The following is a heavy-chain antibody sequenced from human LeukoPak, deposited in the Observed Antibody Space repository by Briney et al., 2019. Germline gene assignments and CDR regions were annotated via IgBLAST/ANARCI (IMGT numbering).Heavy chain of an antibody. V-gene: IGHV4-34*01. CDR2: INHSGST. D-gene: IGHD6-19*01. CDR1: GGSFSGYY. J-gene: IGHJ5*02. CDR3: ARGREQWLVLWYNWFDP. Sequence: SETLSLTCAVYGGSFSGYYWSWIRQPPGKGLEWIGEINHSGSTNYNPSLKSRVTISVDTSKNQFSLKLSSVTAADTAVYYCARGREQWLVLWYNWFDPWGQGTLVTVSS.